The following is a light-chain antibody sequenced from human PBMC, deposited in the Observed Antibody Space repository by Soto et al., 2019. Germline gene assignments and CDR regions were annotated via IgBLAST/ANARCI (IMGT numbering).Light chain of an antibody. Sequence: IVSTRCPGPLSFSPEVRATLSCRASQSVSSNYLAWYQQKPGQAPRLLIYGASSRATGIPDRFSGSGSGTEFSLTISRLEPEDFAVYYCHQYGISPFGGGTKVDIK. CDR2: GAS. CDR1: QSVSSNY. J-gene: IGKJ4*01. V-gene: IGKV3-20*01. CDR3: HQYGISP.